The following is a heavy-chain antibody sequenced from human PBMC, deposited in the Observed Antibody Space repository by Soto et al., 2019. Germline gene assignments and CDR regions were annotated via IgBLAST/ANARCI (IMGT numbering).Heavy chain of an antibody. CDR3: ARDWSGCCSSTSCLHYGMDV. CDR1: GFTFSTYW. CDR2: INSDGSFI. D-gene: IGHD2-2*03. J-gene: IGHJ6*02. Sequence: EVQLVESGGGLVHPGGSLRLSCAASGFTFSTYWMHWVRQAPGKGLVWVSRINSDGSFIDYADSVKGRFTISRDYGKNTLYLQMDSLRDEDTAVYYCARDWSGCCSSTSCLHYGMDVWGQGTTVTVSS. V-gene: IGHV3-74*01.